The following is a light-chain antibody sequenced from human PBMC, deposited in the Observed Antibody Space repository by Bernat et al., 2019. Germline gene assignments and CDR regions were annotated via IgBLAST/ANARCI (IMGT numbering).Light chain of an antibody. CDR3: QQYSSDSPVGT. Sequence: DIQMTQSPSTLSASVGDRVTITCRASQSINNWLAWYQQKPGKAPKLLIYKASSLESGVPSRFSGSGSGTEFTLTISSLQPDDFATYYCQQYSSDSPVGTFGQGTKVEIK. CDR2: KAS. CDR1: QSINNW. J-gene: IGKJ1*01. V-gene: IGKV1-5*03.